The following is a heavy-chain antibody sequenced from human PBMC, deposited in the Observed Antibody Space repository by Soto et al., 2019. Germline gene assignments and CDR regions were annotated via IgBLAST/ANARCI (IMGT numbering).Heavy chain of an antibody. CDR2: ISSSGSTI. J-gene: IGHJ3*02. V-gene: IGHV3-48*03. CDR3: ARVGYCSGGSCYSEVGAFDI. Sequence: GGSLRLSCAASGFTFSSYELNWVRQAPGKGLEWVSYISSSGSTIYYADSVKGRFTISRDNAKNSLYLQMNSLRAEDTAVYYCARVGYCSGGSCYSEVGAFDIWGQGTMVTVSS. CDR1: GFTFSSYE. D-gene: IGHD2-15*01.